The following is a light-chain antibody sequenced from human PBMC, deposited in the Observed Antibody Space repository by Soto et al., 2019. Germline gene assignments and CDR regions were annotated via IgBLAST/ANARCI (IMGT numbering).Light chain of an antibody. J-gene: IGLJ2*01. V-gene: IGLV1-40*01. CDR3: QSYDSSLSGSV. Sequence: QSVLTQPPSMSGAPGQRVTISCTGSNSNIGAGYDVHWYQQLPGTAPKLLLYGNTNRPSGVPDRFSGSKSGTSASLAITGLQAHDEADYYCQSYDSSLSGSVFGGGTKLTVL. CDR1: NSNIGAGYD. CDR2: GNT.